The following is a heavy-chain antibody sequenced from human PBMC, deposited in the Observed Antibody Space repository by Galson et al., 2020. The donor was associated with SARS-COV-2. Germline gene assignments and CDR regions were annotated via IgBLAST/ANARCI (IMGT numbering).Heavy chain of an antibody. J-gene: IGHJ6*02. CDR1: GFPLSSYS. D-gene: IGHD2-8*02. CDR2: ISAGSTYI. CDR3: ARVGGMATTPGDYYYYGLDV. V-gene: IGHV3-21*06. Sequence: GGSLRLSCAASGFPLSSYSMNWVRQAPGKGLEWVSSISAGSTYIHDADSVKGRFAISRDNGNNFLYLQMDSLRAEDTAVYYCARVGGMATTPGDYYYYGLDVWGQGTTVTVSS.